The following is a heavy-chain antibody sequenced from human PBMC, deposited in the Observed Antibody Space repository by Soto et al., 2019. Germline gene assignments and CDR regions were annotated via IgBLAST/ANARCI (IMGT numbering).Heavy chain of an antibody. CDR3: AGDHALEWLRGGGDY. D-gene: IGHD5-12*01. CDR2: INAGNGNT. CDR1: GYTFTSYA. Sequence: QVQLVQSGAEEKKPGASVKVSCKASGYTFTSYAMHWVRQAPGQRLEWMGWINAGNGNTKYSQKFQGRVTITRDTSASTADMELSSLRSEDTAVYYCAGDHALEWLRGGGDYWGQGTLVTVSS. V-gene: IGHV1-3*05. J-gene: IGHJ4*02.